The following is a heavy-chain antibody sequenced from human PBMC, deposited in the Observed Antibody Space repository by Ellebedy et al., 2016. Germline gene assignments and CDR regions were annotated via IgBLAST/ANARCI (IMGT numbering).Heavy chain of an antibody. V-gene: IGHV3-23*01. D-gene: IGHD1-14*01. CDR1: GFTFSSHV. J-gene: IGHJ5*02. CDR3: AKWYNRGEYSVAPFYLDS. Sequence: GGSLRLXXAASGFTFSSHVMTWVRQAPGKGLEWVSSITASGSYAPHGDSVKGRFTISRDNSKNTLFLQMNSLRAEDTAVYYCAKWYNRGEYSVAPFYLDSWGQGTLVTVSS. CDR2: ITASGSYA.